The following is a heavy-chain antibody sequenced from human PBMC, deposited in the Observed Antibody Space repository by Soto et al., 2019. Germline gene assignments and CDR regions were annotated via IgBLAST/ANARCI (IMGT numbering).Heavy chain of an antibody. V-gene: IGHV3-23*01. CDR3: GKDPNGDYIGAFDI. D-gene: IGHD4-17*01. CDR2: INGIDTGT. J-gene: IGHJ3*02. CDR1: GFTFSNCA. Sequence: GGSLRLSCAASGFTFSNCAMSWVRQAPGKGLEWVSGINGIDTGTFYADSVKGRFTISRDNSRNTLYLQMNSLRVEDTAIYYCGKDPNGDYIGAFDIWGQGTMVTVSS.